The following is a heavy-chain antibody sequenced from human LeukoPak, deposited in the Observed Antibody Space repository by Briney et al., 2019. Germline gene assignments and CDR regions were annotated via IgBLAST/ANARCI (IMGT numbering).Heavy chain of an antibody. J-gene: IGHJ4*02. V-gene: IGHV3-9*01. CDR2: ISWNSGSI. CDR3: AKGNYYGSGSYSRQGFDY. D-gene: IGHD3-10*01. CDR1: GFTFDDYA. Sequence: PGGSLRLSCAASGFTFDDYAIHWVRQAPGKGLEWVSGISWNSGSIGYADSVKARFTISRDNAKNSLYLPMNSLRAEDTALYYCAKGNYYGSGSYSRQGFDYWGQGTLVTVSS.